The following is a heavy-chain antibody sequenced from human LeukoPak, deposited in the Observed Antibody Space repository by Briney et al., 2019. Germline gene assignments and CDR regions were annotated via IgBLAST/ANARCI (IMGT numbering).Heavy chain of an antibody. Sequence: GGSLRLSCAASGFTFSSYAMSWVRQAPGKGLEWVSAISGSGGSTYYADSVKGRFTISRDNSKNTLYLQMNSLTTEDTAVYYCAKGGCGLGSGSLGHWGQGTLVTVSS. V-gene: IGHV3-23*01. D-gene: IGHD3-10*01. CDR3: AKGGCGLGSGSLGH. CDR1: GFTFSSYA. CDR2: ISGSGGST. J-gene: IGHJ4*02.